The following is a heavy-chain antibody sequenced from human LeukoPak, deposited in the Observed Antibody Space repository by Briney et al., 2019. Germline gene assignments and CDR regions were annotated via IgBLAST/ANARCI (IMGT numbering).Heavy chain of an antibody. CDR2: IYSGGST. CDR3: ARDRPYGGSFDY. Sequence: GGSLRLSCAASGFTVSSNYMSWVRKAPGKGLEWVSVIYSGGSTYYADSVKGRFTISRDNSKNTLYLQMNSLRAEDTAVYYCARDRPYGGSFDYWGQGTLVTVSS. J-gene: IGHJ4*02. D-gene: IGHD4-23*01. V-gene: IGHV3-53*01. CDR1: GFTVSSNY.